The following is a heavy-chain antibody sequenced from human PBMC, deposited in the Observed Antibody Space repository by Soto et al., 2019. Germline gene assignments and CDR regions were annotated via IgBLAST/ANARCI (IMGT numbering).Heavy chain of an antibody. CDR1: GAYFSGSY. Sequence: SETQPLTCAVSGAYFSGSYWSWIRQPPGKGLEWIGYAYYSGTTVYNPSLKSRVSISVDTSKKHVSLRLNSVTAADTAVYYCAVWSALTQYYFDSWGHGTLVTVSS. V-gene: IGHV4-59*13. D-gene: IGHD3-3*01. CDR3: AVWSALTQYYFDS. J-gene: IGHJ4*01. CDR2: AYYSGTT.